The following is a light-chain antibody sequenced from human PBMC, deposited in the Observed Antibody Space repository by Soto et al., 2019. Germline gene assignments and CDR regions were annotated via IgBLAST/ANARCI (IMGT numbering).Light chain of an antibody. V-gene: IGKV1-17*01. Sequence: DIQLTQSPSFLSASVGDRVTITCRASQDIGTDLGWYQQKPGKAPERLIYEASVLQSGVPSRFSGSGSGTEFTLTVSSLQPEDFATYYCVQHYSYPLTFGGGTKVDIK. CDR3: VQHYSYPLT. J-gene: IGKJ4*01. CDR2: EAS. CDR1: QDIGTD.